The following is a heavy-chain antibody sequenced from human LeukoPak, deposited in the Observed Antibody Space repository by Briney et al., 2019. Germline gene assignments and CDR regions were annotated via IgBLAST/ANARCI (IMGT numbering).Heavy chain of an antibody. J-gene: IGHJ4*02. V-gene: IGHV3-20*04. CDR2: INWNGGGT. CDR3: ATGEGYFDLLSGSPLYFFVY. CDR1: GFSLGDYG. Sequence: GGSLRLSCAASGFSLGDYGVRWVRHAPGEGLEWVSTINWNGGGTAYADSVKGRFTISRDNTKNYLYLQMDDLRVEDTAFYYCATGEGYFDLLSGSPLYFFVYWGQGTLVTVSS. D-gene: IGHD3-3*01.